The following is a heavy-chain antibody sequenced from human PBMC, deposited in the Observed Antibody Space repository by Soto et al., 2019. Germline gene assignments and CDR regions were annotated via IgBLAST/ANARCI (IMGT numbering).Heavy chain of an antibody. Sequence: GGSLRLSCAASGFTFSSYAMSWVRQAPGKGLEWVSAISGSGGSTYYADSVKGRFTISRDNSKNTLYLQMNSLRAEDTAVYYCAKDCTNGVCVRRMDVWGKGTTVTVSS. CDR1: GFTFSSYA. J-gene: IGHJ6*04. V-gene: IGHV3-23*01. CDR3: AKDCTNGVCVRRMDV. CDR2: ISGSGGST. D-gene: IGHD2-8*01.